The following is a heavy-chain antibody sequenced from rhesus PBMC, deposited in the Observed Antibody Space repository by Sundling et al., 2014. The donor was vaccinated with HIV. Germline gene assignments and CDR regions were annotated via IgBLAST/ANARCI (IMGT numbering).Heavy chain of an antibody. D-gene: IGHD2-33*01. Sequence: HLQLQESGPGLVKPSETLSVTCAVSGGSISSFYWSWIRQSPGKGLEWIGGIYGSGGSTDYNPSLKSRVTISTDTSKNQFSLKLTSVTAADTAVYYCARDVRTLGYWGQGVLVTVSS. CDR3: ARDVRTLGY. CDR2: IYGSGGST. J-gene: IGHJ4*01. V-gene: IGHV4-173*01. CDR1: GGSISSFY.